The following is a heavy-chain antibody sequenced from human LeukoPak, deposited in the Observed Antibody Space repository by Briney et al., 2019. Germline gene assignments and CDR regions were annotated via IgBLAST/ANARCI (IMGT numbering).Heavy chain of an antibody. CDR3: ARPRERSTTSCCDFDY. Sequence: GGSLRLSCAVSGFSVSYNHMSWVRQAPGKGLEWVSIIYSGGSTYYADSVKGRFTISRDNSKNTLYLQMNSLRGDDTAVYYCARPRERSTTSCCDFDYWGQGALVTVSS. V-gene: IGHV3-53*01. CDR2: IYSGGST. D-gene: IGHD2-2*01. CDR1: GFSVSYNH. J-gene: IGHJ4*02.